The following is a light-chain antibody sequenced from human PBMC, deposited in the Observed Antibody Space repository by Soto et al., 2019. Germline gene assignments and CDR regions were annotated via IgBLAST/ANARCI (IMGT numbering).Light chain of an antibody. CDR1: SSNIGNNA. CDR3: AAWDDSLNGRV. Sequence: QSVLTQPPSVSEAPRQRVTISCSGSSSNIGNNAVNWYQQLPGKAPKLLIYYDDLLPSGVSDRFSGSKSGTSAFLAISGLQSEDEADYYCAAWDDSLNGRVFGGGTKLTVL. V-gene: IGLV1-36*01. J-gene: IGLJ3*02. CDR2: YDD.